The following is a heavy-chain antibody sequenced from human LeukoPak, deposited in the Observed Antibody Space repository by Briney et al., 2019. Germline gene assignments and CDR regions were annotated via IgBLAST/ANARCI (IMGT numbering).Heavy chain of an antibody. V-gene: IGHV4-59*08. Sequence: SETLSLTCTVSGASISSYYWSWIRQSPGKGLEWIGYVYDSGSTNYNPPLKSRVTISVDTSKNQFSLKLSSVTAADTAVYYCARRTSGYSHFDYWGQGTLVTVSS. J-gene: IGHJ4*02. CDR1: GASISSYY. CDR3: ARRTSGYSHFDY. D-gene: IGHD3-22*01. CDR2: VYDSGST.